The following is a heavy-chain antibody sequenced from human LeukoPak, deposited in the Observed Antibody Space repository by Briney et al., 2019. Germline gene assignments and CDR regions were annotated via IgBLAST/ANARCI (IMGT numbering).Heavy chain of an antibody. CDR1: GYPFTSYY. V-gene: IGHV1-46*01. CDR2: VNPSGGST. CDR3: ARDPSGWSDSFHS. Sequence: ASVKVSCKASGYPFTSYYMHWVRQAPGQGLEWMGIVNPSGGSTSYAQKFQGRVTMTRDTSTSTVYMELSSLRSEDTAVYYCARDPSGWSDSFHSWGQGPLVTVSS. D-gene: IGHD6-13*01. J-gene: IGHJ4*02.